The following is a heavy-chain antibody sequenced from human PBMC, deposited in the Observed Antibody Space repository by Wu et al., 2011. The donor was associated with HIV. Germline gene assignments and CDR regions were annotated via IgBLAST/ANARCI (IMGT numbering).Heavy chain of an antibody. D-gene: IGHD3-16*01. CDR2: MNPNSGDA. CDR3: ARGRGXTALLGYYYYYMDV. Sequence: QVQLVQSGAEVKKPGASVKVSCKASGYTFISYDINWVRQASGQGLEWMAWMNPNSGDAGYAQKFQGRVTITTNTSVGTAYMELSSLRSEDTAVYYCARGRGXTALLGYYYYYMDVWGKGTTVTVSS. V-gene: IGHV1-8*02. CDR1: GYTFISYD. J-gene: IGHJ6*03.